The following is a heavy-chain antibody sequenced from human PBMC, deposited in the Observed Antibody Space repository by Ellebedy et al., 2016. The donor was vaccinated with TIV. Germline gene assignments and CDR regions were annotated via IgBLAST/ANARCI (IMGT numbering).Heavy chain of an antibody. CDR3: ARLGDDAFDI. CDR2: IYPGDSDT. CDR1: GGSISSYY. J-gene: IGHJ3*02. Sequence: ETLSLTCTVSGGSISSYYWSWIRQPPGKGLEWMGIIYPGDSDTRYSPSFQGQVTISADKSISTAYLQWSSLKASDTAMYYCARLGDDAFDIWGQGTMVTVSS. D-gene: IGHD3-10*01. V-gene: IGHV5-51*01.